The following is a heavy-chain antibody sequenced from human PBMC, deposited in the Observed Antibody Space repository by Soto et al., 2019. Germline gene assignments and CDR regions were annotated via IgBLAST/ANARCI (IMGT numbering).Heavy chain of an antibody. D-gene: IGHD4-17*01. CDR1: GYTFTSYG. CDR3: ARVRSGYGDPDFDY. J-gene: IGHJ4*02. CDR2: ISAYNGNT. V-gene: IGHV1-18*01. Sequence: ASVKVSCKASGYTFTSYGISWVRQAPGQGLEWMGWISAYNGNTNYAQKLQGRVTMTTDTSTSTAYMELRSLRSDDTAVYYCARVRSGYGDPDFDYWGQGTLVTVSS.